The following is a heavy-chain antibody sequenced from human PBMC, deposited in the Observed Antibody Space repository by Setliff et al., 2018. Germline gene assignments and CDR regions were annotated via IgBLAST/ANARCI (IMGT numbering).Heavy chain of an antibody. CDR3: ARGYCSGGSCFSIPPPSSECHYYMDV. J-gene: IGHJ6*03. V-gene: IGHV2-26*01. CDR1: GFSLSNGRMG. D-gene: IGHD2-15*01. CDR2: IFSNDEK. Sequence: SGPTLVNPTETLTLTCIVSGFSLSNGRMGVSWIRQPPGKALEWLAHIFSNDEKSYNTSLKTRLTISKDTSKSQVVLTLTAADTAVYYCARGYCSGGSCFSIPPPSSECHYYMDVWGKGTTVTVSS.